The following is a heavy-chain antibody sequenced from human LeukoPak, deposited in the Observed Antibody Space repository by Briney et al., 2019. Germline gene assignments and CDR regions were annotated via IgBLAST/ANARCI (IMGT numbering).Heavy chain of an antibody. CDR3: ARSPDSSGSQAYYYYGMDV. D-gene: IGHD3-22*01. CDR1: GFTVSSNY. J-gene: IGHJ6*02. Sequence: GGSLRLSCAASGFTVSSNYMGWVRQAPGKGLEWVSVIYSGGSTYYADSVKGRFTISRDNSKNTLYLQMNSLRAEDTAVYYCARSPDSSGSQAYYYYGMDVWGQGTTVTVSS. V-gene: IGHV3-53*01. CDR2: IYSGGST.